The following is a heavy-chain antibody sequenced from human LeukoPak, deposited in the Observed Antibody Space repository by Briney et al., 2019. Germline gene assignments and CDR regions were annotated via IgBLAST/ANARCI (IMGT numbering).Heavy chain of an antibody. D-gene: IGHD5-24*01. CDR2: ISSNGGST. CDR1: GFTFSSYA. J-gene: IGHJ5*02. CDR3: ARDGPNFEFDP. V-gene: IGHV3-64*01. Sequence: PGGSLRLSCAASGFTFSSYAMHWVRQAPGKELEYVSAISSNGGSTYYANSVKGRFTISRDNSKNTLYLQMGSLRAEDMAVYYCARDGPNFEFDPWGQGTLVTVSS.